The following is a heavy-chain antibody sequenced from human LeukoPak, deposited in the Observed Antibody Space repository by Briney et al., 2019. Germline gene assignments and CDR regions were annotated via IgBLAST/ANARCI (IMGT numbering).Heavy chain of an antibody. D-gene: IGHD3-16*01. Sequence: ASVKVSCKASGYTFTSYGISWVRQAPGQGLEWMGWISAYNGNTNYAQKFQGRVTITRNTSISTAYMELSSLRSEDTAVYYCTRGVNTYLWFGGDYMDVWGKGSTVTVSS. J-gene: IGHJ6*03. CDR3: TRGVNTYLWFGGDYMDV. CDR2: ISAYNGNT. CDR1: GYTFTSYG. V-gene: IGHV1-18*01.